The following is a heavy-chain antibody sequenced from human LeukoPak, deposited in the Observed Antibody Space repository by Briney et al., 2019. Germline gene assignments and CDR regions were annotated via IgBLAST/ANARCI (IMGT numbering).Heavy chain of an antibody. Sequence: SVKVSCKASGGTFSSYAISWVRQAPGQGLEWMGRIIPIFGTANYAQKFQGRVTITADKSTSTAYMELSSLRSEDTAVYYCASAPGTVTHYYYYYMDVWGKGTTVTVSS. D-gene: IGHD4-11*01. CDR3: ASAPGTVTHYYYYYMDV. CDR2: IIPIFGTA. CDR1: GGTFSSYA. V-gene: IGHV1-69*06. J-gene: IGHJ6*03.